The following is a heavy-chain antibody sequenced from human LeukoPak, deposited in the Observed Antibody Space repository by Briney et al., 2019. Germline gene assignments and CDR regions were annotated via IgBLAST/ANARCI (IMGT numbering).Heavy chain of an antibody. CDR2: INPSAGST. CDR3: ARAPTWTGYYYYMDV. V-gene: IGHV1-46*01. Sequence: ASVKVSCKASGYTFTSYYMHWVRQAPGQGLEWMGIINPSAGSTTYAQKFQGRVTMTRDMSTSTVYMELSSLRSEDTAVYYCARAPTWTGYYYYMDVWGKGTTVTVSS. CDR1: GYTFTSYY. D-gene: IGHD3-16*01. J-gene: IGHJ6*03.